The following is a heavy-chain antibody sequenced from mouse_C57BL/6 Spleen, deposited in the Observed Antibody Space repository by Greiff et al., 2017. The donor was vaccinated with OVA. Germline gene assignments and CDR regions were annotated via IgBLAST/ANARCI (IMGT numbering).Heavy chain of an antibody. V-gene: IGHV3-6*01. CDR1: GYSFTSGDF. D-gene: IGHD2-2*01. CDR2: ISYSGSN. Sequence: DVLLEESGAGLVKPSRSLSLSCSVSGYSFTSGDFRNWIRPFPGNKLECMGYISYSGSNNYNPSLENRISITRTTSKNQYFLKLNSVTTEDTATYYCAREEIDARVTDWFAYWGQGTLVTVSA. J-gene: IGHJ3*01. CDR3: AREEIDARVTDWFAY.